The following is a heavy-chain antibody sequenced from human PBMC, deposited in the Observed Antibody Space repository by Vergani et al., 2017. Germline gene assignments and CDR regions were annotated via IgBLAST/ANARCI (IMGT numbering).Heavy chain of an antibody. V-gene: IGHV3-7*01. CDR2: IWESGSDK. J-gene: IGHJ5*02. Sequence: VQLVESGGALVQPGGSLRLSCAASGSTSNSDSMGWVRQAPGKGLAWVANIWESGSDKFYVDSVRGRFTISRDNAKNSLYLQMNYLRVDDTAVYYCVGGGRGYDGDVWARLGPWGQGTRVIVSS. CDR1: GSTSNSDS. D-gene: IGHD5-12*01. CDR3: VGGGRGYDGDVWARLGP.